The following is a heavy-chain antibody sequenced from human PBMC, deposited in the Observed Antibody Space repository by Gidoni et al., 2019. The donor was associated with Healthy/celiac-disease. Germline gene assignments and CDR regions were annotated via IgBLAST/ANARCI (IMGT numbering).Heavy chain of an antibody. CDR1: GGSFSGYY. CDR3: ARRTSYRTGTTVYFDY. Sequence: QVQLQQWGAGLLKPSETLSLTCAVYGGSFSGYYWSWIRQPPGKGLEWIGEINHSGSTNYNPSLKSRVTISVDTSKNQFSLKLSSVTAADTAVYYCARRTSYRTGTTVYFDYWGQGTLVTVSS. J-gene: IGHJ4*02. V-gene: IGHV4-34*01. CDR2: INHSGST. D-gene: IGHD1-7*01.